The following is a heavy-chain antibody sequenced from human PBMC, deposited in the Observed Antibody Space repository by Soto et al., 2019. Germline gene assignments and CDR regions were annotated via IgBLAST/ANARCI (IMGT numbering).Heavy chain of an antibody. Sequence: GGSLRLSCAASGFTFSSYGMHWVRQAPGKGLEWVAVISYDGSNKYYADSVKGRFTISRDNSKNTLYLQMNSLRAEDTAVYYCAKDAYYYDRSGYYSDYWGQGTLVTVSS. CDR1: GFTFSSYG. D-gene: IGHD3-22*01. CDR3: AKDAYYYDRSGYYSDY. J-gene: IGHJ4*02. CDR2: ISYDGSNK. V-gene: IGHV3-30*18.